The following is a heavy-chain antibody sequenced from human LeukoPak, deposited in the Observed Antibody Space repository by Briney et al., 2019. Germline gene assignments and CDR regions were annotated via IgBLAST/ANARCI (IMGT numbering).Heavy chain of an antibody. D-gene: IGHD4-23*01. V-gene: IGHV3-30*03. J-gene: IGHJ6*03. Sequence: PGGSLRLSCAASGFTFSSYGMHWVRQAPGKGLEWVAVISYDGSNKYYADSVKGRFTISRDNSKNTLYLQMNSLRAEDTAVYYCARDYGGYYYYYYMDVWGKGTTVTVSS. CDR1: GFTFSSYG. CDR3: ARDYGGYYYYYYMDV. CDR2: ISYDGSNK.